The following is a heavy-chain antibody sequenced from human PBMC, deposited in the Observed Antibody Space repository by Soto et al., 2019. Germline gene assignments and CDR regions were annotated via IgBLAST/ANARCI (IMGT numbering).Heavy chain of an antibody. V-gene: IGHV3-23*01. CDR3: AKRIMATIGHFDS. Sequence: EVQLLESGGGLVQPGMSLRLSCAASGFTFSSYAMSWVRQAPGKGLGWVSAISGIGHSTYYADSVKGRFTISRDNSKNTLYLQMNSLRAEDTAVYYCAKRIMATIGHFDSWGQGTLVTVSS. CDR2: ISGIGHST. D-gene: IGHD5-12*01. CDR1: GFTFSSYA. J-gene: IGHJ4*02.